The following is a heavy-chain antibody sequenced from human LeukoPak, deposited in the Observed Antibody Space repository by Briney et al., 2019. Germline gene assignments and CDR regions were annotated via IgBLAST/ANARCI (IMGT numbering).Heavy chain of an antibody. CDR1: GFTFDDYA. D-gene: IGHD3-22*01. Sequence: PGGSLRLSXAASGFTFDDYAMHWVRQAPGKGLEWVSLISWGGGSTYYADSVKGRFTISRDNSKNSLYLQMNSLRAEDTALYYCAKEYDSSGYYRGGFDYWGQGTLVTVSS. V-gene: IGHV3-43D*03. CDR2: ISWGGGST. J-gene: IGHJ4*02. CDR3: AKEYDSSGYYRGGFDY.